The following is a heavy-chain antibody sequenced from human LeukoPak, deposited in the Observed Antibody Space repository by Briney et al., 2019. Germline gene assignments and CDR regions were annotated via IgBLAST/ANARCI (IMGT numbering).Heavy chain of an antibody. CDR1: GGSFSGYY. D-gene: IGHD6-13*01. V-gene: IGHV4-34*01. Sequence: PSETLSLTCAVYGGSFSGYYWSWIRHPPGKGLEWIGEINHSGSTNYNPSFKSRVTISVDTSKNQFSLKLSSVTAAHTAVYYCARGPGIAAAGTPPFDYWGQGTLVTVSS. J-gene: IGHJ4*02. CDR2: INHSGST. CDR3: ARGPGIAAAGTPPFDY.